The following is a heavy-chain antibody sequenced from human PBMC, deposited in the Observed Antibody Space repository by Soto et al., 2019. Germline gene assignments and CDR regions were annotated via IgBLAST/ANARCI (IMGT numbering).Heavy chain of an antibody. Sequence: HPGGSLRLSCAASGFTFSDYAMHWVRQAPGKGLEWVAVVSHDGRNTHYADSVKGRFTISRGSSKNTVSLEMTSLRAEDTAVYYCAKGGRQWLVTSDFNYWGQGALVTVSS. J-gene: IGHJ4*02. CDR1: GFTFSDYA. CDR2: VSHDGRNT. CDR3: AKGGRQWLVTSDFNY. V-gene: IGHV3-30*18. D-gene: IGHD6-19*01.